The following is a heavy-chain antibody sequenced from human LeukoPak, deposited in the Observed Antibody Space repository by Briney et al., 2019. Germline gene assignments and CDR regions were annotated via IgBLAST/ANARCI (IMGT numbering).Heavy chain of an antibody. D-gene: IGHD4-17*01. CDR1: GFTFSSYA. CDR2: ISYDGSNR. J-gene: IGHJ4*02. CDR3: AKDQGGYGDYFDD. V-gene: IGHV3-30*18. Sequence: GGSLRLSCAASGFTFSSYAMHWVRQAPGKGLEWVAVISYDGSNRYYADSVKGRFTISRYNSKNTLYLQMNSLRAEDTAVYYWAKDQGGYGDYFDDWGQGTLVTVSS.